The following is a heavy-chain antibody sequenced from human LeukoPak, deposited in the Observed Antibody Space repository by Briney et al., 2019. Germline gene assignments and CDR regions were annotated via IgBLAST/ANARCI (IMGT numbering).Heavy chain of an antibody. V-gene: IGHV1-2*02. CDR3: ARDRGPGGDYGDY. J-gene: IGHJ4*02. CDR2: INPNSGGT. D-gene: IGHD4-17*01. Sequence: ASVKVSCKASGYTFIGHYMHWVRQAPGQGLEWMGWINPNSGGTKYAQKFQGRVTMTRDTSISTAYMELSRLRSDDTAVYYCARDRGPGGDYGDYWGQGTLVTVSS. CDR1: GYTFIGHY.